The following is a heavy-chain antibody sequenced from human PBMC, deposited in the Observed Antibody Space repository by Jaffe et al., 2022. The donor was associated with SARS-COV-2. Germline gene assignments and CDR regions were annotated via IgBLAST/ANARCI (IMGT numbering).Heavy chain of an antibody. CDR1: GFTFNTHV. V-gene: IGHV3-30*04. CDR2: ISSDGSNK. Sequence: QVQLVESGGGVVQPGRSLRLSCAASGFTFNTHVLHWVRQAPGKGLEWVAIISSDGSNKHSADSVKGRFTISRDNSKNTLYLQMNSLRAEDTAVYYCAREGSGTYSDSSAFLASAFDYWGQGTLVTVSS. J-gene: IGHJ4*02. CDR3: AREGSGTYSDSSAFLASAFDY. D-gene: IGHD3-22*01.